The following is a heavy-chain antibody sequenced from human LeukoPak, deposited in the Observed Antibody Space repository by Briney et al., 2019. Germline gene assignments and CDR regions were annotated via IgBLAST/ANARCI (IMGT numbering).Heavy chain of an antibody. CDR1: GGSFSGYY. D-gene: IGHD3-22*01. Sequence: SETLSLTCAVYGGSFSGYYWSWIRQPPGKGLEWIGEINHSGSTNYNPSLKSRVTISVDTSKNQFSLKPSSVTAADTAVYYCARFSPLGSSGYYQYYFDYWGQGTLVTVSS. CDR2: INHSGST. CDR3: ARFSPLGSSGYYQYYFDY. V-gene: IGHV4-34*01. J-gene: IGHJ4*02.